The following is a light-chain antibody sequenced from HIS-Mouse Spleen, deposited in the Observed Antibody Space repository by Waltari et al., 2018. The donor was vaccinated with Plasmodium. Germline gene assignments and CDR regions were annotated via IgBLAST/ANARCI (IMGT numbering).Light chain of an antibody. CDR1: QSVSSN. V-gene: IGKV3-15*01. CDR3: QQYNNLSFT. CDR2: GAS. J-gene: IGKJ3*01. Sequence: EIVMTQSPATLSMSPGERATLSCRASQSVSSNLAWYQQKPGQAPRLLSYGASTRATGNPARFSGSGSGTEFTLTISRLQSEDFAVYYFQQYNNLSFTFGPGTKVDIK.